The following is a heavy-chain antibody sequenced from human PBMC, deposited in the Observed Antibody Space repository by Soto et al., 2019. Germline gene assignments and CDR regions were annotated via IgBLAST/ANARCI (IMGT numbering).Heavy chain of an antibody. J-gene: IGHJ6*02. V-gene: IGHV1-69*13. CDR2: IIPFFKAT. D-gene: IGHD3-16*01. CDR1: GGTFSSHA. CDR3: ARDVPLNYYDGTFSYYAMDV. Sequence: SVKVSCKASGGTFSSHAISWVRQVPGQGLEWMGGIIPFFKATNYAQKFQGRVTITADDSTSTAYMDLYSLRSEDTAVYYCARDVPLNYYDGTFSYYAMDVWGQGTTVTVSS.